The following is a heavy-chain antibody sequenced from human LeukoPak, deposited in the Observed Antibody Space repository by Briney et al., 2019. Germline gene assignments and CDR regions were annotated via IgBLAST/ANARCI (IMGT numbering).Heavy chain of an antibody. CDR1: GFTFSTYA. V-gene: IGHV3-23*01. CDR2: ISGSDDGT. D-gene: IGHD3-22*01. J-gene: IGHJ4*02. CDR3: AKVKYYYDSPYYFDY. Sequence: PGGSLRLSCAASGFTFSTYAMSWVRQIPGKGLEWVSAISGSDDGTYYADSVKGRFTISRDNSRNTLYLQMNTLRAEDTAVYFCAKVKYYYDSPYYFDYWGQGTLVTVSS.